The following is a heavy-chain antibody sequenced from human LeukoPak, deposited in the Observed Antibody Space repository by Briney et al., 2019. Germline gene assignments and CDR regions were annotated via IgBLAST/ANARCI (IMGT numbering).Heavy chain of an antibody. CDR3: ARVLLLPNDSEGWPPNFDY. Sequence: PSETLSLTCTVSGGSISSYYWSWIRQPPGKGLEWIGYIYYSGSTNYNPSLKSRVTISVDTSKNQFSLKLSSVTAADTAVYYCARVLLLPNDSEGWPPNFDYWGQGTLVTVSS. D-gene: IGHD2-8*01. J-gene: IGHJ4*02. CDR1: GGSISSYY. CDR2: IYYSGST. V-gene: IGHV4-59*01.